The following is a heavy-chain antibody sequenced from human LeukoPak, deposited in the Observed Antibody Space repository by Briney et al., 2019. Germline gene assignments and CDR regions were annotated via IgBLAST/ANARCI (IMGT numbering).Heavy chain of an antibody. V-gene: IGHV3-21*01. CDR3: ARGKGEGAFDY. CDR2: ISNSGGST. D-gene: IGHD1-26*01. CDR1: GFTFSSYV. Sequence: GGSLRLSCAASGFTFSSYVMSWVRQAPGKGLEWVSSISNSGGSTFYADSVKGRFTISRDNAKNSLYLQMNSLRAEDTAVYYCARGKGEGAFDYWGQGTLVTVSS. J-gene: IGHJ4*02.